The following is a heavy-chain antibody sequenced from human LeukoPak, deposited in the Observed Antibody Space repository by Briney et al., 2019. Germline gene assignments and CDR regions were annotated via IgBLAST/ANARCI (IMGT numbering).Heavy chain of an antibody. D-gene: IGHD2-2*01. CDR1: GGSISSYY. CDR3: ATGATYQPFAFDI. Sequence: PSETLSLTCTVSGGSISSYYWSRIRQPPGKGLEWIGYIYHSGSTYYNPSLKSRVTISVDRSKNQFSLKLSSVTAADTAVYYCATGATYQPFAFDIWGQGTMVTVSS. J-gene: IGHJ3*02. CDR2: IYHSGST. V-gene: IGHV4-59*12.